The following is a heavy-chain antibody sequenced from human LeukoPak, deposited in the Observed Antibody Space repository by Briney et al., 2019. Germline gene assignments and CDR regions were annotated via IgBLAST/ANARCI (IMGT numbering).Heavy chain of an antibody. CDR1: GYAFTSYG. CDR3: AREDCSGGSCYSLSLTPVFHVFDI. Sequence: ASVKVSCRASGYAFTSYGISWVRQAPGQGLEWMGWISAYNGNTNYAPKLQGRVTMTTDTSTSTAYMELRSLRSDDTAVYYCAREDCSGGSCYSLSLTPVFHVFDIWGQGTMVTVSS. J-gene: IGHJ3*02. CDR2: ISAYNGNT. V-gene: IGHV1-18*01. D-gene: IGHD2-15*01.